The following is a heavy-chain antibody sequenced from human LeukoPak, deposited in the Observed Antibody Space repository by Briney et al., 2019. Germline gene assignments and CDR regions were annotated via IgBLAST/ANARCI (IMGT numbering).Heavy chain of an antibody. J-gene: IGHJ4*02. D-gene: IGHD3-3*01. V-gene: IGHV1-46*03. CDR1: GYTFTSYY. CDR3: ARGGNDFWSGLGLDY. CDR2: INPSGGST. Sequence: ASVKVSCKASGYTFTSYYMNWVRQAPGQGLEWMGIINPSGGSTSYAQKFQGRVTMTRDTSTSTVYMELSSLRSEDTAVYYCARGGNDFWSGLGLDYWGQGTLVTVSS.